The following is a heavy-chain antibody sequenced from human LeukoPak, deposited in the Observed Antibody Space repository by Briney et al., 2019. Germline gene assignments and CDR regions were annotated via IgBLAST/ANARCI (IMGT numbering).Heavy chain of an antibody. CDR2: IYYSGNT. CDR3: ARQTGSGLFTLP. CDR1: GVSISSSNSY. Sequence: SETLSLTCTVSGVSISSSNSYWGWIRQPPGKGLEWIGSIYYSGNTYYNASLKSRVTISVDTSKNQFSLKLTSVTAADTAVYYCARQTGSGLFTLPGGQGTLVTVSS. D-gene: IGHD3-10*01. J-gene: IGHJ4*02. V-gene: IGHV4-39*01.